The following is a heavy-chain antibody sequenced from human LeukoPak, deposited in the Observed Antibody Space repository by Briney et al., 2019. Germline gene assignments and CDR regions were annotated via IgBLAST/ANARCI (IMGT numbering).Heavy chain of an antibody. D-gene: IGHD5-18*01. CDR1: GGSFSDYY. Sequence: PSETLSLTCAVYGGSFSDYYWAWIRQPPGKGLEWIGEINHSGSTNYNPSLKSRVTISVDTSKNQFSLKLSSVTAADTAVYYCARGYSYGYGDFDYWGQGTLVTVSS. V-gene: IGHV4-34*01. CDR3: ARGYSYGYGDFDY. CDR2: INHSGST. J-gene: IGHJ4*02.